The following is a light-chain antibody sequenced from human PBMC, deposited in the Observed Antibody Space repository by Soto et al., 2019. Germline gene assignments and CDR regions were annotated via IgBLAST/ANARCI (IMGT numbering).Light chain of an antibody. CDR1: SSDVGGYNY. CDR2: EVS. J-gene: IGLJ1*01. Sequence: QSVLTQPASVSGSPGQSITISCTGTSSDVGGYNYVPWYQQHPGKAPKLMIYEVSNRPSGVSNRFSGSKSGNTASLTISGLQAEDEADYYCSSYTSGSTLYVFGTGTKVTVL. CDR3: SSYTSGSTLYV. V-gene: IGLV2-14*01.